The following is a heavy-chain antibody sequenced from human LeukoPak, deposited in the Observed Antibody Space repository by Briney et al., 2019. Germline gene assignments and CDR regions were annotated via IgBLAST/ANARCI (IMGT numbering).Heavy chain of an antibody. CDR3: AKSRYDSGSYLIFDY. D-gene: IGHD3-10*01. CDR1: GFTFSSYA. V-gene: IGHV3-23*01. Sequence: GGSLRLSCAAPGFTFSSYAMSWVRQAPGKGLEWVSGISGSGGSTYYADSVKGRFTISRDNSKNTLFLQMNSLRAEDTAVYYCAKSRYDSGSYLIFDYWGQGTLVTVSS. J-gene: IGHJ4*02. CDR2: ISGSGGST.